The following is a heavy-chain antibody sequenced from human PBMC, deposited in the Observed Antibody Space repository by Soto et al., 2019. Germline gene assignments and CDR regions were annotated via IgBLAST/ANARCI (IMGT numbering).Heavy chain of an antibody. CDR3: ARDWVPMVRGVIDY. V-gene: IGHV3-7*01. J-gene: IGHJ4*02. CDR2: IKQDGSEK. CDR1: GFTFSSYW. Sequence: GGSLRLSCAASGFTFSSYWMSWVRQAPGKGLEWVANIKQDGSEKYYVDSVKGRFTISRDNAKNSLYLQMNSLRAEDTAVYYCARDWVPMVRGVIDYWGQGTLVTVSS. D-gene: IGHD3-10*01.